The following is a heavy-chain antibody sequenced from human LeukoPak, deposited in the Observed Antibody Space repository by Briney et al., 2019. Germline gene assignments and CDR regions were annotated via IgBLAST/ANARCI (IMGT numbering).Heavy chain of an antibody. CDR3: ARAGLLLWFGNYGMDV. CDR2: ISAYNGNT. V-gene: IGHV1-18*01. J-gene: IGHJ6*02. D-gene: IGHD3-10*01. CDR1: GYTFTSYC. Sequence: ASVKVSCKASGYTFTSYCISWVRQAPGQRLEWMGWISAYNGNTNYAQTLQGRVTMTTDTSTSTAYMELRSLRSDDTAVYYCARAGLLLWFGNYGMDVWGQGTTVTVSS.